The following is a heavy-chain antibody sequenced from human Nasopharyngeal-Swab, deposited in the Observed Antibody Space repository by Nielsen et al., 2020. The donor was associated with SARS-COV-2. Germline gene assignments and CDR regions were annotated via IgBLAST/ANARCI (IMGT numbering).Heavy chain of an antibody. J-gene: IGHJ6*02. CDR1: GYTFTGYY. CDR2: INPNSGGT. D-gene: IGHD3/OR15-3a*01. CDR3: ARGGPRADPAYYYGMDV. Sequence: ASVKVSCKASGYTFTGYYMHWVRQAPGQGLEWMGRINPNSGGTNYAQKFQGRVTMTRDTSISTAYMELSRLRSDDTAVYYCARGGPRADPAYYYGMDVWGQGTTVTVSS. V-gene: IGHV1-2*06.